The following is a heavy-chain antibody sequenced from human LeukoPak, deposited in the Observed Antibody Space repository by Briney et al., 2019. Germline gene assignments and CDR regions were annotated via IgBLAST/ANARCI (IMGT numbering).Heavy chain of an antibody. J-gene: IGHJ4*02. CDR1: GGTFSSYA. CDR2: IIPILGIA. Sequence: GASVKVSCKASGGTFSSYAISWVRQAPGQGLEWMGRIIPILGIANYAQKLQGRVTMTTDTSTSTAYMELRSLRSDDTAVYYCARGLAAYYYGSGSYYQRMGYYFDYWGQGTLVTVSS. CDR3: ARGLAAYYYGSGSYYQRMGYYFDY. V-gene: IGHV1-69*04. D-gene: IGHD3-10*01.